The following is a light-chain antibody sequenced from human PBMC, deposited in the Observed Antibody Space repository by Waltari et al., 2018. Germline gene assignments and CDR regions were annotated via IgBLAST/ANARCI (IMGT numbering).Light chain of an antibody. CDR1: RSGDGAHKY. Sequence: QSGLTQPRSVSGSPGPSVTISCTGIRSGDGAHKYVSLSHQHPGKAPKLMIYDGNKRPSGVPDRFSGSKSANTASLTISGLQAEDEADYSCCSYAGSYVIFGEGTKLTVL. V-gene: IGLV2-11*01. J-gene: IGLJ2*01. CDR3: CSYAGSYVI. CDR2: DGN.